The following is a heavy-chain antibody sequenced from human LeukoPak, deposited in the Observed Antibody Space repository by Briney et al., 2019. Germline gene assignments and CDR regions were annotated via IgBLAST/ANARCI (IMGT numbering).Heavy chain of an antibody. J-gene: IGHJ4*02. CDR2: IDPNSGDT. CDR1: GYSFTGYF. Sequence: ASVKVSCKASGYSFTGYFIHWVRQAPGQGLEWMGCIDPNSGDTKYAQKFQGRVSMPRDKSTRTAYMELSRLRSDDTAVYFCARSGSTGYSLDYWGQGTLVTVSS. V-gene: IGHV1-2*02. CDR3: ARSGSTGYSLDY. D-gene: IGHD3-9*01.